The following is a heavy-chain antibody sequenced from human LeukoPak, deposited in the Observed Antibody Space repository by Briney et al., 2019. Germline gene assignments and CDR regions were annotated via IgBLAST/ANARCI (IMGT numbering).Heavy chain of an antibody. CDR2: IKQDGSER. CDR1: GFTFSSYW. D-gene: IGHD3-16*01. V-gene: IGHV3-7*01. J-gene: IGHJ4*02. CDR3: ARVRRGTEIDY. Sequence: GGSLRLSCAASGFTFSSYWISWVRQAPGKGLEWVANIKQDGSERNYVDSVKGRFTISRDNAKNSLYLQMNSLRAEDTAVYYCARVRRGTEIDYWGQGTLVTVSS.